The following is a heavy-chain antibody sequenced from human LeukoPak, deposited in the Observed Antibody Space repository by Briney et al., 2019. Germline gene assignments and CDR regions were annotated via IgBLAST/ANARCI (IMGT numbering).Heavy chain of an antibody. D-gene: IGHD1-26*01. CDR2: INHSGST. V-gene: IGHV4-34*01. Sequence: GSLRLSCAASGFTFSNFAMTWVRPAPGKGLEWIGEINHSGSTNYNPSLKSRVTISVDTSKNQFSLKLSSVTAADTAVYYCARWGNVAATIGLENYYFDYWGQGTLVTVSS. J-gene: IGHJ4*02. CDR3: ARWGNVAATIGLENYYFDY. CDR1: GFTFSNFA.